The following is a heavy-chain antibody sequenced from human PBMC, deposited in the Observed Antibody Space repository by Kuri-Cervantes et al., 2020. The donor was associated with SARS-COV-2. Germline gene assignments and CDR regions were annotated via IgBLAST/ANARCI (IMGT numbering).Heavy chain of an antibody. CDR3: ARGPRGYCSGGSCYSFDY. D-gene: IGHD2-15*01. V-gene: IGHV3-15*01. Sequence: GGSLRLSCAASGFTFSNAWMSWVRQAPGKGLEWVGRIKSKTDGGTTDYAAPVKGRFTISRDNSKNTLYLQMNSLRAEDTAVYYCARGPRGYCSGGSCYSFDYWGQGTLVTVSS. CDR1: GFTFSNAW. CDR2: IKSKTDGGTT. J-gene: IGHJ4*02.